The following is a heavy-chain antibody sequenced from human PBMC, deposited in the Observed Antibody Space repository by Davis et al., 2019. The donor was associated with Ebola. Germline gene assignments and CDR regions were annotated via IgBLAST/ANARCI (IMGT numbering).Heavy chain of an antibody. CDR2: IYSGGST. Sequence: GGSLRLSCAASGFTVSSNYMSWVRQAPGKGLEWVSVIYSGGSTYYADSVKGRFTISRDNSKNTLYLQMNSLRAEDTAVYYCSRMTHTTMVTDFLENWGQGTLVTVST. V-gene: IGHV3-66*01. D-gene: IGHD5-18*01. CDR3: SRMTHTTMVTDFLEN. J-gene: IGHJ4*02. CDR1: GFTVSSNY.